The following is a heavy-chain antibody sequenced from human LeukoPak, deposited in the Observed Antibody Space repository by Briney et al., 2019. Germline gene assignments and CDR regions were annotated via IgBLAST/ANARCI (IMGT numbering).Heavy chain of an antibody. CDR2: INNVGSST. Sequence: GGSLRLSCAASGFTFSTYWMHWVHQVPGKGLVWVSRINNVGSSTTYADSVKGRFTISRDNAKNTLYLQMNSLRVEDTAVYYCARGLYYGMDVWGQGTTVTVSS. J-gene: IGHJ6*02. V-gene: IGHV3-74*01. CDR1: GFTFSTYW. CDR3: ARGLYYGMDV.